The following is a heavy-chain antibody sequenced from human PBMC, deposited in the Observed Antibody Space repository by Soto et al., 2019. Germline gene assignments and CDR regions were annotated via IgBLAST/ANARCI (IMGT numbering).Heavy chain of an antibody. Sequence: PTLVNPTQTLTLTCTFSGFSLSTTKVAVGWIRQPPGKALEWLALIYWDDDKRYSPSLKSRLTITKDTSKNQVVLTMTNMDPVDTATYYCARDSTGYYGFDYWGQGALVTVSS. CDR2: IYWDDDK. V-gene: IGHV2-5*02. D-gene: IGHD3-22*01. CDR1: GFSLSTTKVA. CDR3: ARDSTGYYGFDY. J-gene: IGHJ4*02.